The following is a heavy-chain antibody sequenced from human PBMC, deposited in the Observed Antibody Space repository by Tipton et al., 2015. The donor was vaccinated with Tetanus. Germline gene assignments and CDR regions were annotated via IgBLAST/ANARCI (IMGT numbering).Heavy chain of an antibody. V-gene: IGHV4-39*01. CDR2: IYYSGST. J-gene: IGHJ3*02. CDR3: ARTWGVWVTSIDAFDI. Sequence: TLSLTCTVSGGSFSSYFWGWIRQAPGKGLEWIGNIYYSGSTDYDPSLKSRVAISVDTSKNQFSLKLSSVTAADTAVYYCARTWGVWVTSIDAFDIWGQGTKVAVSS. CDR1: GGSFSSYF. D-gene: IGHD3-16*01.